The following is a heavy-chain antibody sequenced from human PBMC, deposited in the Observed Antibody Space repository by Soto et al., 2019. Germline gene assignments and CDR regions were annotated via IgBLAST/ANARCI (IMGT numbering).Heavy chain of an antibody. J-gene: IGHJ6*02. Sequence: QVQLVQSGAEVKKPGASVKVSCKASGYTFTGYYMHWVRQAPGQGLEWMGWINPNSGGTNYAQKFQGWVTMTRDTSISTAYMERSRLRSDDTAVYYCARWRRPATENYYYYYYGMDVWGQGTTVTVSS. CDR1: GYTFTGYY. V-gene: IGHV1-2*04. CDR3: ARWRRPATENYYYYYYGMDV. D-gene: IGHD2-2*01. CDR2: INPNSGGT.